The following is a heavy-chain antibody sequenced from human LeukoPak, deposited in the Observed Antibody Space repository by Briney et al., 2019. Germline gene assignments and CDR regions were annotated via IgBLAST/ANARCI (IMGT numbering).Heavy chain of an antibody. CDR1: GYTFTGYY. CDR3: ARDRVTYYYDSSGSFDI. V-gene: IGHV1-2*02. Sequence: ASVKVSCKASGYTFTGYYMHWVPQAPGQELEWMGWINPNSGGTNYAQKFQGRVTMTRDTSISTAYMELSRLRSDDTAVYYCARDRVTYYYDSSGSFDIWGQGTMVTVSS. D-gene: IGHD3-22*01. J-gene: IGHJ3*02. CDR2: INPNSGGT.